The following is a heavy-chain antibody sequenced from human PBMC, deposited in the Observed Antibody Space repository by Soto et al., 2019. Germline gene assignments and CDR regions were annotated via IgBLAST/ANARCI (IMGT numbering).Heavy chain of an antibody. Sequence: EVQLLESGGGLVQPGESLRLSCAASGLTFSSYALTWVRQAPGKGLEWVSSISGSGGNTKYADSVKGRFTISRDNSKNMLFLQMNSLRAEDTAVYYCAKDPNGDYVGAFDYWGQGTLVTVSS. CDR3: AKDPNGDYVGAFDY. D-gene: IGHD4-17*01. CDR2: ISGSGGNT. J-gene: IGHJ4*02. V-gene: IGHV3-23*01. CDR1: GLTFSSYA.